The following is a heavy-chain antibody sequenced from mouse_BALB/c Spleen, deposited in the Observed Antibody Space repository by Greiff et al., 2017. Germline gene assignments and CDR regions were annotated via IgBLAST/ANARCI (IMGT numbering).Heavy chain of an antibody. CDR3: ARSGYDGGYYYAMDY. CDR1: GYTFTDYN. CDR2: IYPYNGGT. D-gene: IGHD2-14*01. J-gene: IGHJ4*01. Sequence: EVQLQQSGPELVKPGASVKISCKASGYTFTDYNMHWVKQSHGKSLEWIGYIYPYNGGTGYNQKFKSKATLTVDNSSSTAYMELRSLTSEDSAVYYCARSGYDGGYYYAMDYWGQGTSVTVSS. V-gene: IGHV1S29*02.